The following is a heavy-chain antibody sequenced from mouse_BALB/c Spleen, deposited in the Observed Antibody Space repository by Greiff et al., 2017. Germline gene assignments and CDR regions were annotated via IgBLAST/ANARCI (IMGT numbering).Heavy chain of an antibody. D-gene: IGHD3-3*01. CDR1: GYSFTGYY. J-gene: IGHJ4*01. Sequence: LVKTGASVKISCTASGYSFTGYYMHWVQQSHGKSLEWIGNISCYNGATSYNEKFKGKTTLTVDTSTSTAYMQINSSTSEDSAVCACAKYTRIHAMDYGGQGTSVTVSS. CDR3: AKYTRIHAMDY. CDR2: ISCYNGAT. V-gene: IGHV1S34*01.